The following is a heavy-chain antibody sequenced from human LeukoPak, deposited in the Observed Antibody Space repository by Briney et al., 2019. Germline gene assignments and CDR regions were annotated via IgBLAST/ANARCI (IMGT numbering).Heavy chain of an antibody. CDR1: GFTFSSYG. CDR2: IRYDGSNK. J-gene: IGHJ4*02. CDR3: AKDRMTVRPYRYYFDY. V-gene: IGHV3-30*02. D-gene: IGHD4-11*01. Sequence: GGSLRLSCAASGFTFSSYGMHWVRQAPGKGLEWVAFIRYDGSNKYYADSVKGRFTISRDNSKNTLYLQMNSLRAEDTAVYYCAKDRMTVRPYRYYFDYWGQGTLVTVSS.